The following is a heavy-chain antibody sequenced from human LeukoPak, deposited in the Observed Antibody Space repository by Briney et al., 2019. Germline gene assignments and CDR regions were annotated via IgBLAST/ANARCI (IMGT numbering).Heavy chain of an antibody. Sequence: ASVKVSCKASGYTFANYGISWMRQAPGQGLEWMGWISTYKGKTIYAQKLQGRVTMTTDTSTSTAYMELRSLRSDDTAVYYCARGVEGTTDFDYWGQGTLVTVSS. CDR2: ISTYKGKT. J-gene: IGHJ4*02. CDR1: GYTFANYG. D-gene: IGHD1-7*01. CDR3: ARGVEGTTDFDY. V-gene: IGHV1-18*01.